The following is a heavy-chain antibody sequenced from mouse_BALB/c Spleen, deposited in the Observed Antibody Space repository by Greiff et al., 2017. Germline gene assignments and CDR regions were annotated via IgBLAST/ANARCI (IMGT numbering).Heavy chain of an antibody. V-gene: IGHV1-87*01. CDR2: IYPGDGDT. J-gene: IGHJ4*01. CDR1: GYTFTSYW. D-gene: IGHD2-3*01. CDR3: ARRYDGYHDAMDY. Sequence: VQLQQSGAELARPGASVKLSCKASGYTFTSYWMQWVKQRPGQGLEWIGAIYPGDGDTRYTQKFKGKATLTADKSSSTAYMQLSSLASEDSAVYYCARRYDGYHDAMDYWGQGTSVTVSS.